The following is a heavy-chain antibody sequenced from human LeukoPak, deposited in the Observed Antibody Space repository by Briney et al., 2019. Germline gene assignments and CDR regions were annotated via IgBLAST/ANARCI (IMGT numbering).Heavy chain of an antibody. V-gene: IGHV3-30*18. CDR2: ISYDGSNK. D-gene: IGHD4-17*01. Sequence: GRSLRLSCAASGFPFSNYGMHWVRQAPGKGLEWVAVISYDGSNKYYADSVKGRFTISRDNSKNTLYLQMNSLRAEDTAVYSCAKDLYGDYGTSFDYWGQGTLVTVSS. CDR1: GFPFSNYG. J-gene: IGHJ4*02. CDR3: AKDLYGDYGTSFDY.